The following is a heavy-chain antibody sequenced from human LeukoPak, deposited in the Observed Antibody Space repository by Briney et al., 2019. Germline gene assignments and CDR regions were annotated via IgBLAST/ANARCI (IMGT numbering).Heavy chain of an antibody. CDR3: ASFSVVPAYFDY. D-gene: IGHD2-2*01. CDR1: GGSFSGYY. CDR2: IYYSGST. J-gene: IGHJ4*02. Sequence: SETLSLTCAVYGGSFSGYYWSWIRQPPGKGLEWIGYIYYSGSTNYNPSLKSRVTISVDTSKNQFSLKLSSVTAADTAVYYCASFSVVPAYFDYWGQGTLVTVSS. V-gene: IGHV4-59*08.